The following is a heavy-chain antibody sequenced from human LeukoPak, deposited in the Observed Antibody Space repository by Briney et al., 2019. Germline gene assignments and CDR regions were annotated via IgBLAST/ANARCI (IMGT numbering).Heavy chain of an antibody. CDR2: IYTSGNT. CDR3: ARDWNRYAY. Sequence: SETLSLTCTVSGGSISSGSYYWSWIRQPAGKGLEWIGRIYTSGNTNYNPSLKSRVTISVDTSKKQFSLKLSSVTAADTAVYYCARDWNRYAYWGQGTLVTVSS. V-gene: IGHV4-61*02. CDR1: GGSISSGSYY. J-gene: IGHJ4*02. D-gene: IGHD1-1*01.